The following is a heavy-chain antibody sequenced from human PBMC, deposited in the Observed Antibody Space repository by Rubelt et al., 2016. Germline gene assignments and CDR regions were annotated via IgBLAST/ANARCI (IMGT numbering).Heavy chain of an antibody. Sequence: QLQLQESGPGLVKPSETLSLTCTVSGGSISSSSYYWGWIRQPPGKGLEWIGSIYYSGSTYYNPSLKSRVTISVDTSKNQFCLKLSSVTAADTAVYYCARDISGNNWFDPWGQGTLVTVSS. CDR3: ARDISGNNWFDP. CDR2: IYYSGST. J-gene: IGHJ5*02. D-gene: IGHD4-23*01. V-gene: IGHV4-39*07. CDR1: GGSISSSSYY.